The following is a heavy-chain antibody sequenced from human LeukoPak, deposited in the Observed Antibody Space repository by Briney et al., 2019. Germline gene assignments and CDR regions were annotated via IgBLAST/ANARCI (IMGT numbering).Heavy chain of an antibody. CDR3: ARDHNGPYTFDY. CDR1: GFTFSNYE. CDR2: ISSSGTTI. J-gene: IGHJ4*02. D-gene: IGHD2-2*02. V-gene: IGHV3-48*03. Sequence: GGSLRLSCAASGFTFSNYEMNWVRQAPGKGLEWVSYISSSGTTIYYADSVRGRFTISRDNAKNSLSLQMNSLKVEDTAVYYCARDHNGPYTFDYWGQGTLVTVSS.